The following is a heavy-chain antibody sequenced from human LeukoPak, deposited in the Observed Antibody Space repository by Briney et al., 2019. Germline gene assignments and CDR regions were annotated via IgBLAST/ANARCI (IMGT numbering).Heavy chain of an antibody. CDR1: GGSISSYY. V-gene: IGHV4-59*01. Sequence: SETLSLTCTVSGGSISSYYWSWIRQPPGKGLEWIGYIYYSGSTKYNPSHKSRVTISVDTSKNQFSLKLSSVTAADTAVYYCARAIPSSDAFDIWGQGTMVTVSS. CDR2: IYYSGST. J-gene: IGHJ3*02. CDR3: ARAIPSSDAFDI.